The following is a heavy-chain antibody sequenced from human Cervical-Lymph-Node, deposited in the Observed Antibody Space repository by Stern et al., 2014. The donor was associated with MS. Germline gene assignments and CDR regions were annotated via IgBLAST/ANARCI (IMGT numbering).Heavy chain of an antibody. Sequence: VQLVESGGGVIQPGGSLRLSCTASGFTVSRDYMTWVRPAPGKGLEWVSIITNVGSTFYTDSVKGRFTISRDDSKNTVYLHMTSLRAEDTAMYYCARDTSSPERSDWWGQGTLVTVSS. CDR2: ITNVGST. CDR1: GFTVSRDY. J-gene: IGHJ4*02. V-gene: IGHV3-53*01. D-gene: IGHD1-1*01. CDR3: ARDTSSPERSDW.